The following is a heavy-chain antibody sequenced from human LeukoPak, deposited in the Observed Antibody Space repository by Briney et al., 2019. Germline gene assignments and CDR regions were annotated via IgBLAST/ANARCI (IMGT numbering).Heavy chain of an antibody. CDR2: IYYSGST. D-gene: IGHD6-19*01. J-gene: IGHJ4*02. Sequence: SETLSLTCTVSGGSISSYYWSWIRQPPGKGLEWIGYIYYSGSTYYNPSLKSRVTISVDRSKNQFSLKLSSVTAADTAVYYCARIAVAGTIYWGQGTLVTVSS. CDR3: ARIAVAGTIY. CDR1: GGSISSYY. V-gene: IGHV4-59*12.